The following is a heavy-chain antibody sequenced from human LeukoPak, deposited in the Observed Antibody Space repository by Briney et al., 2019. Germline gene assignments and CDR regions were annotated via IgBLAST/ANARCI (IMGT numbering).Heavy chain of an antibody. D-gene: IGHD6-19*01. CDR1: GFTFSGSA. J-gene: IGHJ4*02. V-gene: IGHV3-73*01. CDR2: IRSKANSYAT. CDR3: GRDRGGTSGWSPVGY. Sequence: GGSLRLSCAASGFTFSGSAMHWVRQASGEGLEWVGRIRSKANSYATAYAASVKGRFTISRDNAKNSLYLQMNSLRGEDTAVYYCGRDRGGTSGWSPVGYWGQGTLVTVSS.